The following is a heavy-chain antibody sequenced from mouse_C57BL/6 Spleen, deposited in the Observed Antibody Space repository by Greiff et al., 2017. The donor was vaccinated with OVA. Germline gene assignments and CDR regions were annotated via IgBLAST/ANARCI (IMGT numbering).Heavy chain of an antibody. CDR3: ASPHSSGYVGFAY. D-gene: IGHD3-2*02. CDR1: GYTFTDYY. J-gene: IGHJ3*01. V-gene: IGHV1-26*01. CDR2: INPNNGGT. Sequence: EVQLQQSGPELVKPGASVKISCKASGYTFTDYYMNWVKQSHGKSLEWIGDINPNNGGTSYNQKFKGKATLTVDKSSSTAYMELRSLTSEDSAVYYCASPHSSGYVGFAYWGQGTLVTVSA.